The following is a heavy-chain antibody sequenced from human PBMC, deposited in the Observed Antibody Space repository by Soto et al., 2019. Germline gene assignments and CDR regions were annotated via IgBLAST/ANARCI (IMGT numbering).Heavy chain of an antibody. D-gene: IGHD6-13*01. CDR2: ISGSGGST. V-gene: IGHV3-23*01. Sequence: EVQLLESGGGLVQPGGSLRLSCAASGFTFSNYAVTWVRQAPGKGLEWVATISGSGGSTYYADSVKGRFTISRDNSKNTLYLQMNSLGAEDTAVYSCTKDQGSSWYEIDYWGQGPLVNVSS. CDR1: GFTFSNYA. J-gene: IGHJ4*02. CDR3: TKDQGSSWYEIDY.